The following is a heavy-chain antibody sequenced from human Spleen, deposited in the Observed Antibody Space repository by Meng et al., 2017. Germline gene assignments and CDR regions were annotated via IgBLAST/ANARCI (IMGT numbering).Heavy chain of an antibody. CDR2: INPSGGST. V-gene: IGHV1-46*01. J-gene: IGHJ4*02. CDR1: GHPFTNDN. CDR3: ARGDGGNGSDY. Sequence: QLVHSGAYVKKPGASVKVSCKQSGHPFTNDNMHWLRQAPGQGLECMGVINPSGGSTNYAQKFQGRLTTTRDTSTSTVYMELSSLRSEDTSVYYCARGDGGNGSDYWGQGTLVTVSS. D-gene: IGHD4-23*01.